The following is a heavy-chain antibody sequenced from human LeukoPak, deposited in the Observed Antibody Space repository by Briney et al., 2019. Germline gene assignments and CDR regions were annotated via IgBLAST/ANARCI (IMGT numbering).Heavy chain of an antibody. CDR3: ARAPTSGYPYYHYGVDV. D-gene: IGHD3-22*01. CDR2: IYHSGST. V-gene: IGHV4-30-2*01. Sequence: SQTLSLTCAVSGGSISSGGYSWSWIRQPPGKGLEWIGYIYHSGSTYYNPSLKSRVTISVDRSKNQFSLKLSSVTAADTAVYYCARAPTSGYPYYHYGVDVWGQGTTVTVSS. J-gene: IGHJ6*02. CDR1: GGSISSGGYS.